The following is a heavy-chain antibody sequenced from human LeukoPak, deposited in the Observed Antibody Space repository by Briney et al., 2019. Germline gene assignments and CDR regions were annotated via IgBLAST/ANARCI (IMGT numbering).Heavy chain of an antibody. D-gene: IGHD5-12*01. Sequence: GASVKVSCKASGGTFSSYAISWVRQAPGQGLEWMGGIIPIFGTANYAQKFQGRVTMTRDMSTSTVYMELSSLRSEDTAVYYCARVGWGATTNFDYWGQGTLVTVSS. CDR1: GGTFSSYA. CDR2: IIPIFGTA. V-gene: IGHV1-69*05. J-gene: IGHJ4*02. CDR3: ARVGWGATTNFDY.